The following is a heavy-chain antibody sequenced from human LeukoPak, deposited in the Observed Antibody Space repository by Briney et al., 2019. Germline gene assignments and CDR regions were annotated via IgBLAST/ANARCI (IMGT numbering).Heavy chain of an antibody. Sequence: NPSETLSLTCTVSGGSISSGGYYWSWIRQHPGKGLEWIGYIYYSGSTYYNPSLKSRVTISVDTSKNQFSLKLSSGTAADTAVYYCARGGTWSRLDPWGQGTLVTVSS. J-gene: IGHJ5*02. V-gene: IGHV4-31*03. CDR2: IYYSGST. D-gene: IGHD1-1*01. CDR3: ARGGTWSRLDP. CDR1: GGSISSGGYY.